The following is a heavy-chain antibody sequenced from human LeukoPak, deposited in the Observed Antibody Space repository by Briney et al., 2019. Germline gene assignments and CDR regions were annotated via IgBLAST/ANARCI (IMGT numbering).Heavy chain of an antibody. CDR3: AKFSRWLDSYFDY. CDR1: GFTFSSYG. V-gene: IGHV3-23*01. CDR2: ISGSGGST. J-gene: IGHJ4*02. D-gene: IGHD6-19*01. Sequence: PGGSLRLSCAASGFTFSSYGMSWVRQAPGKGLEWVSAISGSGGSTYYADSVKGRFTISRDNSKNTLYLQMNSLRAEDTAVYYCAKFSRWLDSYFDYWGQGTLVTASS.